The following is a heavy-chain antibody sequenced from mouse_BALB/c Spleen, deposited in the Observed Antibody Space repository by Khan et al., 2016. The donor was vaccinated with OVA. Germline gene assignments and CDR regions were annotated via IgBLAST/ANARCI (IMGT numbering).Heavy chain of an antibody. V-gene: IGHV1-9*01. Sequence: QVQLKQSGAELMKPGASMKISCKATGYTFSTYWTEWVKQRPGHGLEWIGEILPGRGSTNYNEKFKGKATFTADTSSNTAHMHLSSLTSEDSAVYYCARFGNHWYFDVWGAGTTGTVSS. J-gene: IGHJ1*01. D-gene: IGHD2-1*01. CDR2: ILPGRGST. CDR3: ARFGNHWYFDV. CDR1: GYTFSTYW.